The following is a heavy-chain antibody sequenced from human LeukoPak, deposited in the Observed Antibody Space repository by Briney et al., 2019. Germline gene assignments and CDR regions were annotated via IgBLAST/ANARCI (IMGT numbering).Heavy chain of an antibody. CDR1: GFTFSSYA. D-gene: IGHD3-10*01. CDR3: ATPRGGKLLLDAFDM. Sequence: PGGSLRLSCAASGFTFSSYAMHWVRQAPGKGLEWVAVISYDGSNKYYADSVKGRFTISRDNSKNTLYLQMNSLRAEDTAVYYCATPRGGKLLLDAFDMWGQGTMVTVSS. J-gene: IGHJ3*02. CDR2: ISYDGSNK. V-gene: IGHV3-30*04.